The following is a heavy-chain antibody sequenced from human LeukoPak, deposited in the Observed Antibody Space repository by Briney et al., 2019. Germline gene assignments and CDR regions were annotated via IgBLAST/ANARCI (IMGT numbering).Heavy chain of an antibody. CDR2: ISSSGGST. D-gene: IGHD6-13*01. CDR1: GISFSKYG. J-gene: IGHJ4*02. Sequence: PGGSLRLSCAASGISFSKYGMSWVRQAPGKGLEWVSAISSSGGSTYYADSVKGRFTISRDNSKNTLYLQMNSLRAEDTAVYYCAKGSKDAREKKGSSYDPYYFDYWGQGTLVTVSS. CDR3: AKGSKDAREKKGSSYDPYYFDY. V-gene: IGHV3-23*01.